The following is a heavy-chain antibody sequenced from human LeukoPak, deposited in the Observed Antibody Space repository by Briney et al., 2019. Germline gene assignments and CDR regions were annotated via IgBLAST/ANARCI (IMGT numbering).Heavy chain of an antibody. CDR1: GGTISSYA. CDR2: IIPILTIA. V-gene: IGHV1-69*04. D-gene: IGHD3-22*01. J-gene: IGHJ4*02. Sequence: SVKVSCKASGGTISSYAISWVRQAPGQGLEWMGKIIPILTIASYAQKFQGRITITADKSTNTAYMELSSLRSEDTAVYYCARARGTYYYDSSGYYALDYWGQGTLVTVSS. CDR3: ARARGTYYYDSSGYYALDY.